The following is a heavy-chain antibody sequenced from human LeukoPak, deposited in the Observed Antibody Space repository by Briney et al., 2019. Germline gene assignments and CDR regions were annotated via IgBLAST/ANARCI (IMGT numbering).Heavy chain of an antibody. J-gene: IGHJ4*02. D-gene: IGHD2-15*01. CDR1: GFTFCSNA. CDR2: VSVSGGST. V-gene: IGHV3-23*01. CDR3: AKYARYCSGGSCVTVYYFDY. Sequence: PGGSVRLSCAASGFTFCSNAMGWVPQAPGNGLVWVTAVSVSGGSTYHADAVKGWFPISRDNSKNTLYLQMNSLRAEDTAVYYCAKYARYCSGGSCVTVYYFDYWGQGTLVTVSS.